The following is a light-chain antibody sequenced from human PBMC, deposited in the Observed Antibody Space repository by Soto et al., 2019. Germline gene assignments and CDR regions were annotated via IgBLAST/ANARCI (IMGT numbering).Light chain of an antibody. J-gene: IGKJ5*01. CDR1: QGISSA. Sequence: AIQLTQSPSSLSASVGDRVTITCRASQGISSALAWYQQKQGKAPKLLIYDASSLESGVPSRFSGSGSGTDFTLTISSLQPEDVATYYCQQFNSYPRFGQGTRLEIK. CDR3: QQFNSYPR. CDR2: DAS. V-gene: IGKV1-13*02.